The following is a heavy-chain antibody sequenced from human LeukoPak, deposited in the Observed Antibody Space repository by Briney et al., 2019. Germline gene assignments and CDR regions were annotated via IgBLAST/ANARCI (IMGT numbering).Heavy chain of an antibody. J-gene: IGHJ4*02. CDR2: VLSDGSRK. CDR3: AKDFNWGWDY. V-gene: IGHV3-30*02. CDR1: GFTFSSHG. D-gene: IGHD7-27*01. Sequence: PGGSLRLSCAAYGFTFSSHGMHWVRQAPGKGLEWVAYVLSDGSRKYYADSVKGRFTISRDDSKNTLFLQMNSLRPEDTALYYCAKDFNWGWDYWGQGTLVTVSS.